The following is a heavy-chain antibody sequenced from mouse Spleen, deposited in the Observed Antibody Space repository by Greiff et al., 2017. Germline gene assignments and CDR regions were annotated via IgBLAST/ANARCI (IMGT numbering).Heavy chain of an antibody. Sequence: VKVVESGPELVRPGASVKMSCKASGYTFTSYWMHWVKQRPGQGLEWIGMIHPNSGSTNYNEKFKSKATLTVDKSSSTAYMQLSSLTSEDSAVYYCAREDSSGYVRFAYWGQGTLVTVSA. CDR3: AREDSSGYVRFAY. CDR1: GYTFTSYW. J-gene: IGHJ3*01. V-gene: IGHV1-64*01. D-gene: IGHD3-2*01. CDR2: IHPNSGST.